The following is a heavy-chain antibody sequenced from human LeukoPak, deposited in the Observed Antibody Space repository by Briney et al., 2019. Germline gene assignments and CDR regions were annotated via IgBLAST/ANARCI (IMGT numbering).Heavy chain of an antibody. CDR2: IYYSGST. J-gene: IGHJ4*02. Sequence: SETLSLTCTVSGGSISSYYWSWIRQPPGKGLEWIGYIYYSGSTNYNPSLKSRVTISVDTSKNQFSLKLSSVTAAGTAVYYCARGLHDFWSGYYLYYFDYWGQGTLVTVSS. CDR3: ARGLHDFWSGYYLYYFDY. D-gene: IGHD3-3*01. CDR1: GGSISSYY. V-gene: IGHV4-59*01.